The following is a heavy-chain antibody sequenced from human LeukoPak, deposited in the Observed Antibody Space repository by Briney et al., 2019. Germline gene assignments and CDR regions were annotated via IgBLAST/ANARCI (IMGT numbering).Heavy chain of an antibody. CDR2: INHSGST. CDR3: ARGAMIVVVKSTPFDY. J-gene: IGHJ4*02. D-gene: IGHD3-22*01. Sequence: PSETLSLTCTVSGGSINSYYWSWIRQPPGKGLEWIGEINHSGSTNYNPSLKSRVTISVDTSKNQFSLKLSSVTAADTAVYYCARGAMIVVVKSTPFDYWGQGTLVTVSS. CDR1: GGSINSYY. V-gene: IGHV4-34*01.